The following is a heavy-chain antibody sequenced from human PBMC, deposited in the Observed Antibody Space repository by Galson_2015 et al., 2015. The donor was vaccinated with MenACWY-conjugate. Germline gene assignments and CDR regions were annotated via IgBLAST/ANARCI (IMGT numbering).Heavy chain of an antibody. V-gene: IGHV3-30*02. CDR3: AKAEGIALSGCFDH. J-gene: IGHJ4*02. Sequence: SLRLSCATSGFTFSNYGMHWVRQAPGKGLEWVAFIRHHGNNKYYADSVKGRFTISRDNSKNTLYLQMNSLRGEDTAVYYCAKAEGIALSGCFDHWGQGTLVTASS. CDR2: IRHHGNNK. CDR1: GFTFSNYG. D-gene: IGHD6-19*01.